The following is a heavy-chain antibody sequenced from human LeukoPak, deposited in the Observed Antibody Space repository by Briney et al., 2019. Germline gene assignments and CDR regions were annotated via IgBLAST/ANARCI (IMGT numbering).Heavy chain of an antibody. CDR2: ISAYNGNT. CDR1: GYTFTSYG. J-gene: IGHJ4*02. CDR3: AREVLGGYQDY. V-gene: IGHV1-18*01. Sequence: ASVKVSCKASGYTFTSYGISWVRQAPGQGLEWMGWISAYNGNTNYAQKLQGRVTMTTDTSTSTAYRELRSLRSDDTAVYYCAREVLGGYQDYWGQGTLVTVSS. D-gene: IGHD4/OR15-4a*01.